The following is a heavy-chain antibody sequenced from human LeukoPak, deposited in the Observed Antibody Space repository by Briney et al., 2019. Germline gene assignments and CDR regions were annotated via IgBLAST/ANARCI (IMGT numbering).Heavy chain of an antibody. D-gene: IGHD2-21*01. J-gene: IGHJ5*02. CDR2: ISGSGGST. CDR1: GFTFSSYA. CDR3: AKDKVPTIQCWFDP. Sequence: GGSLRLSCAASGFTFSSYAMSWVRQAPGGGVEWVSAISGSGGSTYYADSVKRRFTISRDNTKNTLSLQMNSLRAEDTAVYSCAKDKVPTIQCWFDPWGQGTLVTVSS. V-gene: IGHV3-23*01.